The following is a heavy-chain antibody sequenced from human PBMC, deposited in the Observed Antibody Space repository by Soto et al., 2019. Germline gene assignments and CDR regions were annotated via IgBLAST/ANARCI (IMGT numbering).Heavy chain of an antibody. CDR3: ARHAPYDLWKGYGMDV. CDR2: IYYSGST. Sequence: PSETLSLTCTVSGGSISSSSYYWGWIRQPPGKGLEWIGSIYYSGSTYYNPSLKSRVTISADTSKNQFSLKLSSVTAADTAVYYCARHAPYDLWKGYGMDVWGQGTTVTVSS. CDR1: GGSISSSSYY. V-gene: IGHV4-39*01. J-gene: IGHJ6*02. D-gene: IGHD3-3*01.